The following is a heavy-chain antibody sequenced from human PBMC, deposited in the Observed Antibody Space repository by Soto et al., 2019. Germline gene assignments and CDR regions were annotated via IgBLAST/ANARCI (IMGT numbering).Heavy chain of an antibody. CDR1: GFTFSSYG. J-gene: IGHJ4*02. V-gene: IGHV3-30*18. Sequence: GGSLRLSCATSGFTFSSYGMHWVRQAPGQGLEWVAVISYDGSNKYYADSVKGRFTISRDNSKNTLYLQMNSLRAEDTAVYYCAKDGPIPLGGGYDGPFLAPEISGFDYWGQGTLVTAPQ. D-gene: IGHD5-12*01. CDR3: AKDGPIPLGGGYDGPFLAPEISGFDY. CDR2: ISYDGSNK.